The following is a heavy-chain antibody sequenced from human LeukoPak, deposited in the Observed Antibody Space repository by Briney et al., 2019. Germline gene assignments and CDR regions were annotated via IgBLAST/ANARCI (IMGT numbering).Heavy chain of an antibody. CDR2: IYYSGST. CDR3: ARHEYSGSYYGLSWFDP. J-gene: IGHJ5*02. CDR1: GGSISSGGYY. Sequence: PSETLSLTCTVSGGSISSGGYYWGWIRQPPGKGLEWIASIYYSGSTYYNPSLKSRVTTSVDTSKNQLSLKLSSLTSADTAVYYCARHEYSGSYYGLSWFDPWGQGTLVTVSS. V-gene: IGHV4-39*01. D-gene: IGHD1-26*01.